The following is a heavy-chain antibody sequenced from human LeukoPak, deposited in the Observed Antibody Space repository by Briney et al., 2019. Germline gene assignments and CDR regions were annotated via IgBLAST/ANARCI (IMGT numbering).Heavy chain of an antibody. CDR1: GASINDNNYY. V-gene: IGHV4-39*07. CDR3: ARDSPMVVPFDY. CDR2: VFYTGST. D-gene: IGHD3-10*01. Sequence: SETLSLTCTVSGASINDNNYYWGWIRQPPGKGLEWIGSVFYTGSTYYNPSLKSRVTISIDTSKNQFSLNLTFVTAADTAVYYCARDSPMVVPFDYWGQGTLVTVSS. J-gene: IGHJ4*02.